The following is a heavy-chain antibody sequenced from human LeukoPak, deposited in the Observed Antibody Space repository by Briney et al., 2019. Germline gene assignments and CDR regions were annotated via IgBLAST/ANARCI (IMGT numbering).Heavy chain of an antibody. V-gene: IGHV4-31*03. CDR3: VRGGYARCGYSLNYYYAMDV. D-gene: IGHD3-22*01. Sequence: SQTLSLTCTVFGASTSSGGYYWSWIRQHPGKGLEWVGYIYNSGTTYYNPSLKSRVTISVDTSKDQFSLKLTSVTAADTAVYYCVRGGYARCGYSLNYYYAMDVWGQGTTVTVSS. CDR1: GASTSSGGYY. CDR2: IYNSGTT. J-gene: IGHJ6*02.